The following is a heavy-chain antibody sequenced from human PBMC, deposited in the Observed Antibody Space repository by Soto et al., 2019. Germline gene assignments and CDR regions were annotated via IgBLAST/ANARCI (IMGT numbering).Heavy chain of an antibody. CDR2: IYPGDSDT. J-gene: IGHJ6*02. V-gene: IGHV5-51*01. CDR1: GYSFTSYW. Sequence: VESLLISYQGSGYSFTSYWFGSVRQMPGKGLEWMGIIYPGDSDTRYSPSFQGQVTISADKSISTAYLQWSSLKASDTAMYYCARLRYLYGMDVWGQGTTVTVSS. CDR3: ARLRYLYGMDV. D-gene: IGHD3-16*02.